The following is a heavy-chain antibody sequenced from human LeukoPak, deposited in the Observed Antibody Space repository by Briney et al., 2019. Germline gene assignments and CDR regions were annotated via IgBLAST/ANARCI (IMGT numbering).Heavy chain of an antibody. D-gene: IGHD5-18*01. J-gene: IGHJ4*02. CDR3: ARDRGYSYGPPPDY. V-gene: IGHV3-48*02. CDR2: SSSSSSTI. CDR1: GFTFSSYS. Sequence: GGSLRLSCAASGFTFSSYSMNWVRQAPGKGLEWVAYSSSSSSTIYYADSVKGRFTISRDNAKNSLYLQMNSLRDEDTAVYYCARDRGYSYGPPPDYWGQGTLVTVSS.